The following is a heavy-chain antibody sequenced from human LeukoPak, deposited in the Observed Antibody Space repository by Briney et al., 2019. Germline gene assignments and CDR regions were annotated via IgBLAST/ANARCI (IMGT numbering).Heavy chain of an antibody. CDR1: GFTFSGVA. CDR2: IYSGGTT. Sequence: GGSLRLSCAASGFTFSGVAMSWVRQAPGKGLEWVSVIYSGGTTYYADSVKGRFTISRDNSKNTLYLQLNSLKAEDTAVYYCAKGPSIATRPGYFDLWGRGTLVTVSS. J-gene: IGHJ2*01. V-gene: IGHV3-53*01. D-gene: IGHD6-6*01. CDR3: AKGPSIATRPGYFDL.